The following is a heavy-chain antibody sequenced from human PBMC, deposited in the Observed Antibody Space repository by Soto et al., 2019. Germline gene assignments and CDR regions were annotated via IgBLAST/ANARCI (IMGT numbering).Heavy chain of an antibody. V-gene: IGHV5-10-1*01. CDR3: ARVDRDAFDI. CDR1: GYSFTRYW. Sequence: PGESLKISCKGSGYSFTRYWISWVRQMPGKGLEWMGRIDPSDSYTNYSPSFQGHVTISADKSISTAYLQWSSLKASDTAMYYCARVDRDAFDIWGQGTMVTVSS. D-gene: IGHD5-12*01. J-gene: IGHJ3*02. CDR2: IDPSDSYT.